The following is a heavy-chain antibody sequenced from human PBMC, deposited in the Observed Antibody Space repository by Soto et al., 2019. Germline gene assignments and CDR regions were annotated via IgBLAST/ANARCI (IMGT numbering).Heavy chain of an antibody. V-gene: IGHV3-23*01. D-gene: IGHD2-15*01. CDR3: AKDLDTYCSSGNCYIFMGLDI. J-gene: IGHJ3*02. Sequence: HPGGALRLSCAASGFTFSNYAMSWVRQTPEKRLERVSSITESGGTTYYADTVKGRFTFSRDNSKNTLYLQMNSLRAEDTAMYYCAKDLDTYCSSGNCYIFMGLDIRGQGTMVTVSS. CDR1: GFTFSNYA. CDR2: ITESGGTT.